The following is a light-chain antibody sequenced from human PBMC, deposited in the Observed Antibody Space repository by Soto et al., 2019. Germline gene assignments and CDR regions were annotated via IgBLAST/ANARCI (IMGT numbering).Light chain of an antibody. CDR2: EVT. Sequence: QSALTQPASVSGSPGQTITISGTGTSSDIGGYNAVSWYQHHPGKAPKLIIYEVTHRPSGVSDRFSASKSGNTASLTISGLQAEDEADYYCNSFRVSHLYVFGTGTKVTVL. CDR3: NSFRVSHLYV. J-gene: IGLJ1*01. CDR1: SSDIGGYNA. V-gene: IGLV2-14*01.